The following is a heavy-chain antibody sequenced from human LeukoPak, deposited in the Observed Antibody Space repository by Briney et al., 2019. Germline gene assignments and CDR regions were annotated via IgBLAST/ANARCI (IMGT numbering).Heavy chain of an antibody. J-gene: IGHJ4*02. D-gene: IGHD6-19*01. CDR1: GYTFTSYD. Sequence: ASVKVSCKASGYTFTSYDINWVRQATGQGLEWMGWVNPNSGNTGYAQKFQGRVTITRNTSISTAYMELSSLRSEDTAVYYCAREAVAGTVDYWGQGTLVTVSS. V-gene: IGHV1-8*03. CDR3: AREAVAGTVDY. CDR2: VNPNSGNT.